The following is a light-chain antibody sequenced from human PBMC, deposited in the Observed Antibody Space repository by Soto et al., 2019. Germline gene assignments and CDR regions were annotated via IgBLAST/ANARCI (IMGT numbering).Light chain of an antibody. V-gene: IGLV2-14*01. J-gene: IGLJ2*01. Sequence: QSVLTQPASVCGSPGQSITISCTGTSSDVGGYNYVSWYQQHPGKAPKLMIYEVTNRPSGVSSRFSGSKSGNMASLTISGLQAEDEADYYCSSYTSSDTLVFGGGTKVTVL. CDR3: SSYTSSDTLV. CDR2: EVT. CDR1: SSDVGGYNY.